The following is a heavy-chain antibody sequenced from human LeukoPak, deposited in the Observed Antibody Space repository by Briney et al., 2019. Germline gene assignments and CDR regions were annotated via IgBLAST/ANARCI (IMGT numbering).Heavy chain of an antibody. Sequence: GASVKVSCKASGYTFTSYYMHWVRQAPGQGLEWMGIINPSGGSTSYAQKFQGRVTMTRDTSTSTVYMELSSLRSEDTAVYYCASSPKARFLEWLPPGYFDYWGQGTLVTVSS. CDR3: ASSPKARFLEWLPPGYFDY. D-gene: IGHD3-3*01. J-gene: IGHJ4*02. V-gene: IGHV1-46*01. CDR2: INPSGGST. CDR1: GYTFTSYY.